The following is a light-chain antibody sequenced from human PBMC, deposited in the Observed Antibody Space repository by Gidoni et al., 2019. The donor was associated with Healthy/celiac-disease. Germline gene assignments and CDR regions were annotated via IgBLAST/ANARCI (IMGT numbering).Light chain of an antibody. CDR2: EFR. V-gene: IGLV2-14*01. CDR1: SRDMGGYNY. J-gene: IGLJ2*01. CDR3: SSYTSSSTLVV. Sequence: QSALPQPASVSRSPGPSIPISCTGTSRDMGGYNYVSWYQQHPCKAPKLMIDEFRTRPSGVSSRFAGSKSGNTASLTISGLQAEDEADYYCSSYTSSSTLVVFGGGTKLTVL.